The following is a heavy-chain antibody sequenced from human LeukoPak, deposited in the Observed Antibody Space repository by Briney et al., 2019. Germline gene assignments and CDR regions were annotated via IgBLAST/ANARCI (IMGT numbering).Heavy chain of an antibody. Sequence: SVKVSCKASGGTFSSYAISWVRQAPGQGLEWIGGIIPIFGTANYAQKFQGRVTITTDESTSTAYMELSSLRAEDTAVYYCARGPPPYSGSSRAFDIWGQGTMVTVSS. D-gene: IGHD1-26*01. CDR2: IIPIFGTA. CDR1: GGTFSSYA. V-gene: IGHV1-69*05. J-gene: IGHJ3*02. CDR3: ARGPPPYSGSSRAFDI.